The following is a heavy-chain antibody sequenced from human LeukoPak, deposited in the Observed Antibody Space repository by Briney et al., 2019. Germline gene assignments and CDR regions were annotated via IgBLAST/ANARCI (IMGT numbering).Heavy chain of an antibody. J-gene: IGHJ3*02. V-gene: IGHV4-59*01. CDR3: ARVRAGTTTKRAFDI. CDR2: ISNSGNT. Sequence: KPSETLSLTCTVSGGSISSYYWSWIRQPPGKGLEWIEDISNSGNTYYNPSLKSRVTMSLDTSKNQFSLKLTSVTAADTAVYYCARVRAGTTTKRAFDIWGQGTLVTVSS. CDR1: GGSISSYY. D-gene: IGHD1-7*01.